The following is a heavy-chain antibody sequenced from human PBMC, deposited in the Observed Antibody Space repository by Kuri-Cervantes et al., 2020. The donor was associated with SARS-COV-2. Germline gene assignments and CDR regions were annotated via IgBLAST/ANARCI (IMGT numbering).Heavy chain of an antibody. V-gene: IGHV3-30*02. CDR1: GFTFSSYG. J-gene: IGHJ3*02. CDR2: IRYDGSNK. D-gene: IGHD3-22*01. CDR3: AKPYYYDSSGYKTNAFDI. Sequence: GESLKISCAASGFTFSSYGMHWVRQAPGKGLEWVAFIRYDGSNKYYADSVKGRFTISRDNSKNSLYLQMNSLRAEDTALYYCAKPYYYDSSGYKTNAFDIWGQGTMVTVSS.